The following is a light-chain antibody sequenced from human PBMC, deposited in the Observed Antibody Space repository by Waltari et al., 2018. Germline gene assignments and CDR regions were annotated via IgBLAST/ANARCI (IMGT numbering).Light chain of an antibody. CDR2: EGS. Sequence: QSALTQPASVSGSPGQSITISCTGTSSDVGSYNLVSWYQQHPGKAPKLMIYEGSKRPSGVSNRCSGSKSGNTASLTSSGLQAEDEADYYCCSYAGSSTPVFGGGTKLTVL. CDR1: SSDVGSYNL. J-gene: IGLJ2*01. V-gene: IGLV2-23*01. CDR3: CSYAGSSTPV.